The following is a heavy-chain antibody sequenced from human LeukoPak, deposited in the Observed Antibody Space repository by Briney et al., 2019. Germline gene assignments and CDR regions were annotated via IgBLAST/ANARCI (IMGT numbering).Heavy chain of an antibody. CDR3: ARVRYIPNVKDDYYYMDV. D-gene: IGHD1-14*01. V-gene: IGHV4-34*01. CDR2: VHHSGST. Sequence: SETLSLTCGVYGGSFSGYYWSWIRQPPGKGLEWIGEVHHSGSTNYNPSLKSRLTISTDTSKNQFSLNLISMTAADTAVYYCARVRYIPNVKDDYYYMDVWGKGTTVTVSS. J-gene: IGHJ6*03. CDR1: GGSFSGYY.